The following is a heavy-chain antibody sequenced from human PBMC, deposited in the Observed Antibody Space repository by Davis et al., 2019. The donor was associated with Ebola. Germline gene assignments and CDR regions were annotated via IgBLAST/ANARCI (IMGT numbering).Heavy chain of an antibody. CDR2: ISNSGSTI. CDR3: AGTEWNDAGGAFDI. Sequence: PGGSLRLSCTASGFTFSDYYMSWIRQAPGKGLEWVSYISNSGSTIYYADSVKGRFTISRDNAKNSLYLQMNSLRAEDTAVYYCAGTEWNDAGGAFDIWGQGTMVTVSS. CDR1: GFTFSDYY. J-gene: IGHJ3*02. D-gene: IGHD1-1*01. V-gene: IGHV3-11*01.